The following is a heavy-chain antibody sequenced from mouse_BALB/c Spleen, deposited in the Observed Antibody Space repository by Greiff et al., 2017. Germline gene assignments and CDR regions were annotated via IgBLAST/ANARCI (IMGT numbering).Heavy chain of an antibody. CDR1: GYSFTSYW. J-gene: IGHJ4*01. CDR3: TKGRSYCYALDY. V-gene: IGHV1-5*01. CDR2: IYPGNSDT. D-gene: IGHD3-3*01. Sequence: VQLQQSGTVLARPGASVKMSCKASGYSFTSYWMHWVKQRPGKGLEWIGAIYPGNSDTSYNQKFKGKAKLTAVTSASTAYMELSSLTNEDSAVSYYTKGRSYCYALDYWGQGTSVTVSS.